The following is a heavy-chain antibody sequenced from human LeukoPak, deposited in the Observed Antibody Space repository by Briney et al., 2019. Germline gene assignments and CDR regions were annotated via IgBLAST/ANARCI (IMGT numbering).Heavy chain of an antibody. J-gene: IGHJ4*02. CDR2: LSYSGST. Sequence: SETLSLTCTVSGDSISNNYWSWIRQPPGKELEWIGCLSYSGSTNYSPSLKSRVTISVDTSKNQFSLKLTSVSAADTALYYCARGVNHLAPYDYWGQGILVTVSS. CDR1: GDSISNNY. CDR3: ARGVNHLAPYDY. D-gene: IGHD1-14*01. V-gene: IGHV4-59*01.